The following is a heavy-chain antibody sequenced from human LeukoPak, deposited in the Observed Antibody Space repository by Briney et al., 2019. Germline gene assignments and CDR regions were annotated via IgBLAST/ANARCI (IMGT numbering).Heavy chain of an antibody. Sequence: PGGSLGLSCAASGFTFSSYAMSWVRQAPGKGLEWVSAISGSGGSTYYADSVKGRFTISRDNSKNTLYLQMNSLRAEDTAVYYCAKDPSYYYGSGHNYWGQGTLVTVSS. CDR2: ISGSGGST. D-gene: IGHD3-10*01. CDR3: AKDPSYYYGSGHNY. CDR1: GFTFSSYA. J-gene: IGHJ4*02. V-gene: IGHV3-23*01.